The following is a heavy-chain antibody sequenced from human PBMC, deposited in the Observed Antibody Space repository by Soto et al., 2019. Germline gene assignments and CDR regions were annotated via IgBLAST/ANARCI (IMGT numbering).Heavy chain of an antibody. J-gene: IGHJ5*01. V-gene: IGHV4-61*01. Sequence: SETLSLTCTVSGDSVSSGNYYWSWIRQPPGKGLEWIGYIYYSGSTNYNPSLKSRVTISVDTSKNQFSLKLSSVTAADTAVYYCARHRRTGSKNNWFDSWGQGTRATVSS. CDR3: ARHRRTGSKNNWFDS. CDR1: GDSVSSGNYY. D-gene: IGHD1-1*01. CDR2: IYYSGST.